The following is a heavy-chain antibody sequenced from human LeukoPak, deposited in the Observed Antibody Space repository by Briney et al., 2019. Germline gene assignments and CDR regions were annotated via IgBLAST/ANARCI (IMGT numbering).Heavy chain of an antibody. D-gene: IGHD3-22*01. CDR2: IYHSGST. Sequence: SQTLSLTCAVSGGSISSGGYSWSWIRQPPGKGLEWIGYIYHSGSTYYNPSLKSRVTISVDTSKNQFSLKLSSVTAADTAVYYCARSYYDSSGYYHDYWGQGTLVTVSS. V-gene: IGHV4-30-2*02. CDR1: GGSISSGGYS. CDR3: ARSYYDSSGYYHDY. J-gene: IGHJ4*02.